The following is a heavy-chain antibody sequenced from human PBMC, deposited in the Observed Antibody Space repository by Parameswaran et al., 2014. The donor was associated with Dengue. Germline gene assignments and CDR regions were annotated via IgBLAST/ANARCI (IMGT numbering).Heavy chain of an antibody. V-gene: IGHV3-48*02. D-gene: IGHD1-14*01. CDR3: ARGREGTGWFDP. J-gene: IGHJ5*02. Sequence: WIRQPPGKGLEWVSFISSSGDIIYYADSVKGRFTISRDNDKNSLYVQMKSLREEDTAVYYCARGREGTGWFDPWGQGTLVTVSS. CDR2: ISSSGDII.